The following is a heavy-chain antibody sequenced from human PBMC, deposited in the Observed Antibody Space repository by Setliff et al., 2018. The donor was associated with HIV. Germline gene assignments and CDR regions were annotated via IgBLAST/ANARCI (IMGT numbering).Heavy chain of an antibody. Sequence: SETLSLTCTVSGGSISSSSYYWGWIRQPPGKGLEWIGSSYYSGSADHNPSRKRRVSISRDTSKNQFSLRLHSATAADTPVYYCASMKNRGYSGSEYYFDYWGQATLVPVSS. V-gene: IGHV4-39*07. CDR2: SYYSGSA. J-gene: IGHJ4*02. CDR3: ASMKNRGYSGSEYYFDY. CDR1: GGSISSSSYY. D-gene: IGHD5-12*01.